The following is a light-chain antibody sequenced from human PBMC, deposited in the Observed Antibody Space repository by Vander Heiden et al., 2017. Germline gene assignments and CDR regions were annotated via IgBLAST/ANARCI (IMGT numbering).Light chain of an antibody. V-gene: IGKV1-39*01. CDR2: AAS. CDR1: QSISSY. Sequence: DIQMTQSPSSLSASVGDRVTITCRASQSISSYLNWYQQKPGKAPKLLIYAASSLQSGVPSRFSGSGYGTDFTLTISSLQPEDFATYYCQQSYSTPLWTFGQGTKVXIK. CDR3: QQSYSTPLWT. J-gene: IGKJ1*01.